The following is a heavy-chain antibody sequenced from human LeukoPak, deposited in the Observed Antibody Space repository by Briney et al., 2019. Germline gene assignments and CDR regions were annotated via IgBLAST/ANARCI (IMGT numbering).Heavy chain of an antibody. V-gene: IGHV3-7*03. CDR2: IKQDGSDK. J-gene: IGHJ4*02. CDR3: ARKTVVGSHFDY. D-gene: IGHD4-23*01. CDR1: GFTFSAYW. Sequence: GGSLRLSCAASGFTFSAYWMSWVRQAPGKGLEWVANIKQDGSDKYYVDSVKGRFTISRDNAKNSLYLQMNSLRAEDTAVYYCARKTVVGSHFDYWGQGTQVTVSS.